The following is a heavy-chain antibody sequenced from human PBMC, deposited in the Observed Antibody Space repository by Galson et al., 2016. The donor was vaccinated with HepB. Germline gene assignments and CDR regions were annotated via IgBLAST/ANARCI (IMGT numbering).Heavy chain of an antibody. CDR1: GFIFSSYP. CDR2: ISTNGGSR. D-gene: IGHD5-18*01. J-gene: IGHJ4*02. Sequence: SLRLSCAASGFIFSSYPIHWVRQAPGKGLEYVSSISTNGGSRYYADSVKGRFTISRDNSKNTLYLQMSSLRAEDTAVYYCVKGLDTVMVQYYFDYWGQGTLVTVSS. V-gene: IGHV3-64D*06. CDR3: VKGLDTVMVQYYFDY.